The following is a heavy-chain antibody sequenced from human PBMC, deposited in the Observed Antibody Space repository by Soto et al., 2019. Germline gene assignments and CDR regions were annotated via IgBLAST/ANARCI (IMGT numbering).Heavy chain of an antibody. CDR2: LYYSGST. Sequence: PSETLSLTCTVSGGSISSYYWSWIRQPPGKGLEWIGYLYYSGSTNYNPSLKSRVTISVDTSKNQFSLKLSSVTAADTAVYYCARFGYNDSTSYHISFGDWGEGTVVAESS. V-gene: IGHV4-59*12. J-gene: IGHJ4*02. D-gene: IGHD3-10*01. CDR3: ARFGYNDSTSYHISFGD. CDR1: GGSISSYY.